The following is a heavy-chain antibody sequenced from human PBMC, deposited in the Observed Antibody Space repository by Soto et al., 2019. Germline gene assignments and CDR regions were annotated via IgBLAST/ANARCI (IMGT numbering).Heavy chain of an antibody. D-gene: IGHD6-13*01. CDR2: ISSSGSTI. V-gene: IGHV3-48*03. Sequence: GGSLRLSCAASGFTFSSYEMNWVRQAPGKGLEWVSYISSSGSTIYYADAVKGRFTISRDNAKNSLYLQMNSLRAEDTAVYYGARDRHDLAAAGTGFDYWGQGTLVTVSS. CDR3: ARDRHDLAAAGTGFDY. J-gene: IGHJ4*02. CDR1: GFTFSSYE.